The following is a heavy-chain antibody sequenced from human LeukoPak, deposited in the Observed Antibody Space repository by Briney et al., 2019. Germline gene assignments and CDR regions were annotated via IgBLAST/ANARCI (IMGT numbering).Heavy chain of an antibody. D-gene: IGHD6-13*01. Sequence: GGSLRLSCAASGFTFSSYWMHWVRQAPGKGLVWVSRINGDGSRTSYADSVEGRFSISRDNAKSTLYVQMNSLRAEDTAVYYCARGSSTSWAWGDNWLDPWGQGTLVTVSS. V-gene: IGHV3-74*01. CDR3: ARGSSTSWAWGDNWLDP. J-gene: IGHJ5*02. CDR1: GFTFSSYW. CDR2: INGDGSRT.